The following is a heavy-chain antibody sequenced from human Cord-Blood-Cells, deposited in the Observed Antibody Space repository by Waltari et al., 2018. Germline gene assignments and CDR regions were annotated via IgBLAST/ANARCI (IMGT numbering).Heavy chain of an antibody. D-gene: IGHD2-15*01. V-gene: IGHV1-69*01. CDR2: IIPIFGTA. Sequence: QVQLVQSGAEVKKPGSSVKVSCKASGGTFSSYAISWVRQAPGQGLEWMGGIIPIFGTANYAQKFQGRVTITADESTSTAYMELSSLSSEDTAVYYCARVEGYCSGGSCYYYYYYGMDVWGQGTTVTVSS. J-gene: IGHJ6*02. CDR1: GGTFSSYA. CDR3: ARVEGYCSGGSCYYYYYYGMDV.